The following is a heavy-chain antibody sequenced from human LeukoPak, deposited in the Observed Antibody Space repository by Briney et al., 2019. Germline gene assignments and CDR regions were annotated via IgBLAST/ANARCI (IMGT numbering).Heavy chain of an antibody. CDR1: GGTFSSYA. CDR3: ARAGASTTVNDAFDI. CDR2: IIPIFGTA. J-gene: IGHJ3*02. D-gene: IGHD4-11*01. V-gene: IGHV1-69*13. Sequence: SVKVSCKASGGTFSSYAISWVRQVPGQGLEWMGGIIPIFGTANYAQKFQGRVTITADESTSTAYMELSSLRSEDTAVYYCARAGASTTVNDAFDIWGQGTMVTVSS.